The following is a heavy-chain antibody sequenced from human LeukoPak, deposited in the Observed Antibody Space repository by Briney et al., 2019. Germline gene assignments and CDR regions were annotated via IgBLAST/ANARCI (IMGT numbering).Heavy chain of an antibody. V-gene: IGHV4-59*05. D-gene: IGHD4-17*01. CDR1: GGSITSSY. CDR3: ARLTPPTGYFDY. CDR2: IYYGGIT. Sequence: SETLSLTCTVSGGSITSSYWSWIRQPPGKGLEWIGSIYYGGITYYNPSLQSRVTISVDTSKNQFSLKLSSVTAADTAVYYCARLTPPTGYFDYWGQGTLVTVSS. J-gene: IGHJ4*02.